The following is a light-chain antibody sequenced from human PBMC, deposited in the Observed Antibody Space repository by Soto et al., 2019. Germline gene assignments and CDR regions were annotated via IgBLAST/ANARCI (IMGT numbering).Light chain of an antibody. V-gene: IGLV2-8*01. CDR2: EVN. CDR1: SSDVGGYNY. Sequence: QSALTQPPSASGSPGQSVTISCTGTSSDVGGYNYVSWYQHHPGKAPKVMIYEVNKRPSGVPDRFSGSKSGNTASLTVSGLQAEDEADYYCSSYAGSNNYVFGTGTKLTVL. CDR3: SSYAGSNNYV. J-gene: IGLJ1*01.